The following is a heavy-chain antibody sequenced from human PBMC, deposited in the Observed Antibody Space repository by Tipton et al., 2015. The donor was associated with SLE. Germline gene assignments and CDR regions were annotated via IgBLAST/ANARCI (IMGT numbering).Heavy chain of an antibody. Sequence: LRLSCDVSGYSISTGYSWGWIRQPPGKGLEWIGSIYHSGTTYYNPSLKSRLTISMDTSKNQFSLKLSSVTAADTAVYYCARDRPPYYDSTGSLDYWGQGTLVTVSS. J-gene: IGHJ4*02. CDR1: GYSISTGYS. CDR2: IYHSGTT. D-gene: IGHD3-22*01. CDR3: ARDRPPYYDSTGSLDY. V-gene: IGHV4-38-2*02.